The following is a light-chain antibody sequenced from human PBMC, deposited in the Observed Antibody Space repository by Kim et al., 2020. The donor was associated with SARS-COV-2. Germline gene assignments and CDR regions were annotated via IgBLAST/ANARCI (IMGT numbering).Light chain of an antibody. J-gene: IGKJ1*01. V-gene: IGKV1-5*01. Sequence: GDRVTITCRASQSIDNWLAWFQQKPGKAPKVLIYDASNLEYGVPSRFSGSGSGTEFTLTISSLQPDDFATYYCQQYSSYFRTFGQGTKV. CDR3: QQYSSYFRT. CDR1: QSIDNW. CDR2: DAS.